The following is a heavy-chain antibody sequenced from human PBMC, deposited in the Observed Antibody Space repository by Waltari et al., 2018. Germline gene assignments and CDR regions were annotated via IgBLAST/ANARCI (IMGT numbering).Heavy chain of an antibody. CDR2: INQDGSEK. V-gene: IGHV3-7*01. Sequence: EVQLLESRGGLFQGGGSLRLSCNCSGFTFSDHWMDWVRQTPGKGLEWVANINQDGSEKYYLDSVRGRFTISRDNAKNSVYLQINSLRDEDTAVYYCSRSLDIWGQGTTVTVSS. J-gene: IGHJ6*02. CDR3: SRSLDI. CDR1: GFTFSDHW.